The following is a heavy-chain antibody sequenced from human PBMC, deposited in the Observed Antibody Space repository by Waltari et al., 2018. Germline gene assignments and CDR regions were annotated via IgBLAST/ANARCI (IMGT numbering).Heavy chain of an antibody. J-gene: IGHJ6*02. CDR2: IYSGGIT. V-gene: IGHV3-53*01. CDR3: ARAESGGMFDYYYGMDV. CDR1: GFNVNTHY. D-gene: IGHD2-15*01. Sequence: ELQLVESGGGLIQPGGSLRLSCAASGFNVNTHYMSWVRQALGKGLEWISVIYSGGITYYADSVKGRFTISSDSYRNTLSLQMISLRAEDTAVYYCARAESGGMFDYYYGMDVWGQGTTVTVSS.